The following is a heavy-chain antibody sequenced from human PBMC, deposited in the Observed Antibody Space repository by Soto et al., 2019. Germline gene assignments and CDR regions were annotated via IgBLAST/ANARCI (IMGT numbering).Heavy chain of an antibody. J-gene: IGHJ6*02. CDR3: AKSGSQIIYYYGMAV. V-gene: IGHV1-69*01. CDR2: IIPIFGTT. D-gene: IGHD1-26*01. CDR1: GVTFSSYA. Sequence: QVQLVQSGAEVKRPGSSVKVSCKASGVTFSSYAITWVRQAPGQGLEWMGGIIPIFGTTNYAQSFQGRVTLTADESTTTAYMELSSLRSEDTAVYYCAKSGSQIIYYYGMAVWGQGTTVTVSS.